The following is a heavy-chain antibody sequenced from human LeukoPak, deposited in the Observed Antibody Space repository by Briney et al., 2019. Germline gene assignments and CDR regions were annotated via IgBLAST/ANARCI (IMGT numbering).Heavy chain of an antibody. CDR3: ARVTSSGCFDY. V-gene: IGHV1-46*01. CDR1: GYTFTSYY. D-gene: IGHD6-19*01. CDR2: INPRGGST. Sequence: ASAKVSCKASGYTFTSYYIHWVRQAPGQGLEWMGIINPRGGSTSYAQKFQGRVTMTRDTSTSTLYMELSSLRSEDTAVYYCARVTSSGCFDYWGQGTLVSVSS. J-gene: IGHJ4*02.